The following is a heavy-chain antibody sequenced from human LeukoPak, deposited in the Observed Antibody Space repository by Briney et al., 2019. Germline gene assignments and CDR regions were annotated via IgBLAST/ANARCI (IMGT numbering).Heavy chain of an antibody. Sequence: RGSLRLSCAASRFMFSNYWMHWVRQAPGKGLVWVSRINGDATSTSYVDSVKGRFTISRDNAKNTLYLQMNSLRAEDTAVYYCARVGSSSRPFDYWGQGTLVTVSS. CDR2: INGDATST. CDR1: RFMFSNYW. D-gene: IGHD6-13*01. J-gene: IGHJ4*02. CDR3: ARVGSSSRPFDY. V-gene: IGHV3-74*01.